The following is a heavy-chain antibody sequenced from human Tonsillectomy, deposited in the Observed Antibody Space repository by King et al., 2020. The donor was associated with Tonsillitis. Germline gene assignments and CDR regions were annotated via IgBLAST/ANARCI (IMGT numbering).Heavy chain of an antibody. D-gene: IGHD6-6*01. CDR1: GFTFSSYG. J-gene: IGHJ4*02. CDR3: AKDRYPYSSSSLCDY. V-gene: IGHV3-30*18. CDR2: ISYDGSNK. Sequence: VQLVESGGGVGQPGKSLRLSCAASGFTFSSYGLHWVRQAPGKGLEWVALISYDGSNKYYADSVKGRFTISRDNSKNTLFLQVNSLRAEDTAVYYCAKDRYPYSSSSLCDYWGQGTLVTVSS.